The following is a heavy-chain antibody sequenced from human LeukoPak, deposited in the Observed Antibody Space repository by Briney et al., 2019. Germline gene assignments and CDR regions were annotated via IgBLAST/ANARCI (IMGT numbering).Heavy chain of an antibody. CDR3: ARDMYGGIAVAGTRYNWFDP. Sequence: PSETLSLTCNVSGGSISSYYWSWIRQPAGKGLEWIGRIYTSGSTNYNPSLKSRVTMSVDTSKNKFSLKLSSVTAADTAVYYCARDMYGGIAVAGTRYNWFDPWGQGTLVTVSS. CDR1: GGSISSYY. D-gene: IGHD6-19*01. CDR2: IYTSGST. V-gene: IGHV4-4*07. J-gene: IGHJ5*02.